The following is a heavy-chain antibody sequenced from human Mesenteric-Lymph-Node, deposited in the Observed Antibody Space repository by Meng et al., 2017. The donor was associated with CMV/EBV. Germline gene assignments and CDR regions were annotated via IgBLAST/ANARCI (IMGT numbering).Heavy chain of an antibody. CDR2: INSGRTT. V-gene: IGHV3-74*03. J-gene: IGHJ3*01. D-gene: IGHD5-12*01. CDR3: ARGGLAKTFDL. CDR1: GFTFNTYW. Sequence: GGSLRLSCAASGFTFNTYWMHWVRQVPGKGLMWVSRINSGRTTAYADSVRGRFTISRDNAKSTLFLQMSSLRDEDTAVYFCARGGLAKTFDLWGQGTMVTVSS.